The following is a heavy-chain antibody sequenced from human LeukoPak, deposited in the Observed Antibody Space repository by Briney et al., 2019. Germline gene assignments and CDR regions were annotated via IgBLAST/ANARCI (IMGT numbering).Heavy chain of an antibody. V-gene: IGHV4-34*01. CDR2: INHSGST. CDR3: ARGPYCSGGSCSVAFDY. Sequence: PSETLSLTCAVYGGSFSGYYWSWIRQPPGKGLEGIGEINHSGSTNYNPSLKSRVTISVDTSKNQFSLKLSSVTAADTAVYYCARGPYCSGGSCSVAFDYWGQGTLVTVSS. D-gene: IGHD2-15*01. CDR1: GGSFSGYY. J-gene: IGHJ4*02.